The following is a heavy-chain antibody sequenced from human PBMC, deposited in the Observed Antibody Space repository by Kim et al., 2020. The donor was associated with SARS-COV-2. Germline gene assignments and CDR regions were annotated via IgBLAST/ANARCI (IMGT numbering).Heavy chain of an antibody. D-gene: IGHD1-26*01. CDR3: ARMGVSVGATEYFDY. V-gene: IGHV5-10-1*01. CDR2: IDPSDSYT. Sequence: GESLKISCKGSGYSFTSYWISWVRQMPGKGLEWMGRIDPSDSYTNYSPSFQGHVTISADKSISTAYLQWSSLKASDTAMYYCARMGVSVGATEYFDYWGQGTLVTVSS. CDR1: GYSFTSYW. J-gene: IGHJ4*02.